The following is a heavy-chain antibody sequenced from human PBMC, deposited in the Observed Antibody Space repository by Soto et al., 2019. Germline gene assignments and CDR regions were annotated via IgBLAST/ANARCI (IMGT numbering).Heavy chain of an antibody. CDR1: GFTFSNAW. Sequence: LRASCAASGFTFSNAWMSWVRQAPGKGLEWVGRITSKTEGGTTDYAAPVKGRFTISRDDSKTTLYLQMNSLKTEDTAVYYCTADVAPSLWFGDPWDYWGQGTLVTVSS. V-gene: IGHV3-15*01. D-gene: IGHD3-10*01. J-gene: IGHJ4*02. CDR3: TADVAPSLWFGDPWDY. CDR2: ITSKTEGGTT.